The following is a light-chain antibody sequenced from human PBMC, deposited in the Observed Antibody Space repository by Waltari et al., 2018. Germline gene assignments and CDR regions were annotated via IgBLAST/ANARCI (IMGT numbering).Light chain of an antibody. V-gene: IGLV2-14*01. CDR2: EAT. CDR1: SSDIGAYQY. Sequence: QSALTRPASVSGSPGQSVTLACIGTSSDIGAYQYVSWYQQYPGKAPKLIIHEATKRPSGISSRFSGSKSGNTASLTISGLQAEDEADYYCSSYTSRSTYVFGTGTKVTVL. CDR3: SSYTSRSTYV. J-gene: IGLJ1*01.